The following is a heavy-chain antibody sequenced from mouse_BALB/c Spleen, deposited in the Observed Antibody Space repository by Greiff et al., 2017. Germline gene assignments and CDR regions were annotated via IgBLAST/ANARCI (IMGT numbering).Heavy chain of an antibody. CDR3: AREDYGAD. V-gene: IGHV5-9-4*01. Sequence: EVKLMESGGGLVKPGGSLKLSCAASGFTFSSYAMSWVRQSPEKRLEWVAEISSGGSYTYYPDTVTGRFTISRDNAKNTLYLEMSSLRSEDTAMYYCAREDYGADWGQGTLVTVSA. CDR1: GFTFSSYA. J-gene: IGHJ3*01. CDR2: ISSGGSYT. D-gene: IGHD1-2*01.